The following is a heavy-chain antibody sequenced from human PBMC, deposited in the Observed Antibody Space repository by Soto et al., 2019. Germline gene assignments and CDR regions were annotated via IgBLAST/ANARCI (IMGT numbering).Heavy chain of an antibody. CDR1: GDSVSSSRAA. Sequence: PSETLSLTCAISGDSVSSSRAAWGWIRQSPSRGLEWLGRTYYRSRWYTDYADSVKSRITINPDTYRNQFSLQLNSVTPEYTSVYYCASEDSAATKYAFDMWAPGTMVTVS. J-gene: IGHJ3*02. V-gene: IGHV6-1*01. D-gene: IGHD3-10*01. CDR3: ASEDSAATKYAFDM. CDR2: TYYRSRWYT.